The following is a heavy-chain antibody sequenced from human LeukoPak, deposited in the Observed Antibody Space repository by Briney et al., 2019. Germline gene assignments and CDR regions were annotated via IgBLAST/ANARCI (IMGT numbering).Heavy chain of an antibody. D-gene: IGHD3-9*01. Sequence: PGGSLRLSCVASGFTFSSYWMQWVRQAPGKGLVWVSRINSDGSSTSYADSVKGRFTISRDNAKNKLYLQMNSLRAEDTAVYYCARGGILRYFDWLLFDYWGQGTLVTVSS. CDR2: INSDGSST. V-gene: IGHV3-74*01. CDR3: ARGGILRYFDWLLFDY. J-gene: IGHJ4*02. CDR1: GFTFSSYW.